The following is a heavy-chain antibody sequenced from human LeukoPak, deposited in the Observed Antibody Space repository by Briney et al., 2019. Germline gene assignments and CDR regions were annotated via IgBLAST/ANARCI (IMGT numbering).Heavy chain of an antibody. Sequence: GGSLRLSCTASGFTFSDYYMSWIRQAPGKGLEWVSYISPSGTYTNYAGSVKGRFTISRDNAKNSLYLQMNSLRAADTAVYYCARSCSGGSCYGNYYHGMDVWGQGTTVTVSS. V-gene: IGHV3-11*03. D-gene: IGHD2-15*01. CDR3: ARSCSGGSCYGNYYHGMDV. CDR2: ISPSGTYT. J-gene: IGHJ6*02. CDR1: GFTFSDYY.